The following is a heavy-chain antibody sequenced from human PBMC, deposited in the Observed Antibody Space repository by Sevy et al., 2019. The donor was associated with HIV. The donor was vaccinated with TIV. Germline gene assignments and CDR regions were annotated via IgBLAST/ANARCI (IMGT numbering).Heavy chain of an antibody. D-gene: IGHD6-19*01. CDR3: ARGGGNGWYYFDY. J-gene: IGHJ4*02. Sequence: ASVKVSCKASGGTFSSYGISWVRQAPGQGREWMGGIIPILGTVNYEQKFQGRDTITADESTKTAYMELSSLRSEDTAVYYCARGGGNGWYYFDYWGQETLVTVSS. V-gene: IGHV1-69*13. CDR1: GGTFSSYG. CDR2: IIPILGTV.